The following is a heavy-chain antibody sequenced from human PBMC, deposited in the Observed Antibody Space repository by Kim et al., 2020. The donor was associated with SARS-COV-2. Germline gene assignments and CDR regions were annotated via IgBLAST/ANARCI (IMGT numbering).Heavy chain of an antibody. D-gene: IGHD5-12*01. J-gene: IGHJ2*01. V-gene: IGHV3-30*18. CDR2: ISYDGSNK. Sequence: GGSLRLSCAASGFTFSSYGMHWVRQAPGKGLEWVAVISYDGSNKYYADSVKGRFTISRDNSKNTLYLQMNSLRAEDTAVYYCAKRGDGYNKSWYFDLWGR. CDR3: AKRGDGYNKSWYFDL. CDR1: GFTFSSYG.